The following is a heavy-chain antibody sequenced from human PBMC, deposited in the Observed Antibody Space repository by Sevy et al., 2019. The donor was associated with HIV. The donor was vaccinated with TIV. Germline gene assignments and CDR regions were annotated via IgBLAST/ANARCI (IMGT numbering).Heavy chain of an antibody. CDR1: GFTFSSYA. V-gene: IGHV3-30-3*01. J-gene: IGHJ4*02. Sequence: GGSLRLSCAASGFTFSSYAMHWVRQAPGKGLEWVAVISYDGSNKYYADSVKGRFTISRDNSKNTLYLQMNSLRAEDTAVYYCASDAAPAATDYFDYWGQGTLVTVSS. CDR3: ASDAAPAATDYFDY. D-gene: IGHD2-15*01. CDR2: ISYDGSNK.